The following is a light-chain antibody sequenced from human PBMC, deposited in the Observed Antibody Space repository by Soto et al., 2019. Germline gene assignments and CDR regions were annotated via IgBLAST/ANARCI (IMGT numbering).Light chain of an antibody. J-gene: IGLJ2*01. CDR2: EVT. CDR1: SSDVGGYNY. CDR3: SSYAANGVV. Sequence: QSALTQPPSASGSPGQSVTISCTGTSSDVGGYNYVSWYQQRPGKAPKPMIYEVTKRPSGVPDRFSGSKSGNTASLTVSGLQAEDEADFYCSSYAANGVVFGGGTQLTVL. V-gene: IGLV2-8*01.